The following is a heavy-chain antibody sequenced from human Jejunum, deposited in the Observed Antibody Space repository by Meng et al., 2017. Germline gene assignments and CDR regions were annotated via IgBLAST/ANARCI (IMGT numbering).Heavy chain of an antibody. CDR1: GFTFSSHS. V-gene: IGHV3-23*01. CDR3: AKLIPN. J-gene: IGHJ4*03. D-gene: IGHD2-2*01. CDR2: ISAGDGTA. Sequence: GESLKISCAASGFTFSSHSMSWVRQAPGKGLEWVSSISAGDGTAYYADSVKGRFTISRDNSKNTLYLQMNSLRAEDTAVYYCAKLIPNWGQGTEVTVSS.